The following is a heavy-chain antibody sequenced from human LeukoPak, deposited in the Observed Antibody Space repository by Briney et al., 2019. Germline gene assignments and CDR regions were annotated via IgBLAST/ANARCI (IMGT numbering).Heavy chain of an antibody. J-gene: IGHJ4*02. Sequence: GGSLRLSCAASGFTVSSNHMSWVRQAPGKGLEWVSVIYNGDATNYPESVKGRFTISRDNSKNTLYLQMNSLRAEDTAVYYCAKDILPYRSGWYTFDYWGQGTLVTVSS. V-gene: IGHV3-53*01. D-gene: IGHD6-19*01. CDR1: GFTVSSNH. CDR3: AKDILPYRSGWYTFDY. CDR2: IYNGDAT.